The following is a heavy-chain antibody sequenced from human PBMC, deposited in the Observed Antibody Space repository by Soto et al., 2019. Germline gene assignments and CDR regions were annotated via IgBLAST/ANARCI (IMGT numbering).Heavy chain of an antibody. CDR2: INHSGST. D-gene: IGHD1-1*01. Sequence: PSETLSLTCAVYGGSLSGYFWSWIRQPPGKGLEWIREINHSGSTNYNPSLKSRVTMSVDTSKNQFSLKLSSVTAADTAVYYCARGEQLLAYWGQGTLVPVSS. CDR3: ARGEQLLAY. V-gene: IGHV4-34*01. J-gene: IGHJ1*01. CDR1: GGSLSGYF.